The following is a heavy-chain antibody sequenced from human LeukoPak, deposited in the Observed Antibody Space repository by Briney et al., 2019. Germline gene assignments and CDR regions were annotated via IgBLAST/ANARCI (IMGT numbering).Heavy chain of an antibody. D-gene: IGHD5-18*01. CDR2: ISSSSSYI. CDR3: AKGNTAMADFDY. Sequence: GGSLGLSCAASGFTFSSYSMNWVRQAPGKGLEWVSSISSSSSYIYYADSVKGRFTISRDNAKNSLYLQMNSLRAEDTAVYYCAKGNTAMADFDYWGQGTLVTVSS. J-gene: IGHJ4*02. V-gene: IGHV3-21*01. CDR1: GFTFSSYS.